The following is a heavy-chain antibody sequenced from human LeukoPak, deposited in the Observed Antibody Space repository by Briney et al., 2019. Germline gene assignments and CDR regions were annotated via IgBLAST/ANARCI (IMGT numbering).Heavy chain of an antibody. D-gene: IGHD5-24*01. CDR1: GGSFSGYY. Sequence: PSETLSLTCAVYGGSFSGYYWSWIRQPPGKGLEWIGEISHSGSTNYNPSLKSRVTISVDPSKTQFSLKLSSVTAADTAVYYCARRGRDRRIYGDNSGSGFDYWGQGTLVTVSS. CDR3: ARRGRDRRIYGDNSGSGFDY. V-gene: IGHV4-34*01. J-gene: IGHJ4*02. CDR2: ISHSGST.